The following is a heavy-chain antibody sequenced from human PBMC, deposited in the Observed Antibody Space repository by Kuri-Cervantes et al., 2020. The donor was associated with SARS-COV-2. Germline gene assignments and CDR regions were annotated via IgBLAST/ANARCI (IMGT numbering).Heavy chain of an antibody. CDR3: ARDYYDSSGYAGYYYYYGMDV. V-gene: IGHV4-39*07. CDR2: INHSGST. CDR1: GGSINSGGYY. D-gene: IGHD3-22*01. Sequence: SETLSLTCSVSGGSINSGGYYWSWIRQPPGKGLEWIGEINHSGSTNYNPSLKSRVTISVDTSKNQFSLKLSSVTAADTAVYYCARDYYDSSGYAGYYYYYGMDVWGQGTTVTVSS. J-gene: IGHJ6*02.